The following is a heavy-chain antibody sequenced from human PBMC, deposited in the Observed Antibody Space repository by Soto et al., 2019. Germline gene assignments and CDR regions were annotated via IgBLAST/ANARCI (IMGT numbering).Heavy chain of an antibody. CDR1: GGSFSAYY. V-gene: IGHV4-34*01. Sequence: SETLSLTCAVYGGSFSAYYWSWIRQPPGKGLEWIGEINHSGGTSYNPSLKSRVTISVDTSKSQFSLKLTSVTATDTAVYYCATVVIPGTRHTDFDSRGQGVSVTVSS. D-gene: IGHD2-21*01. CDR2: INHSGGT. J-gene: IGHJ5*01. CDR3: ATVVIPGTRHTDFDS.